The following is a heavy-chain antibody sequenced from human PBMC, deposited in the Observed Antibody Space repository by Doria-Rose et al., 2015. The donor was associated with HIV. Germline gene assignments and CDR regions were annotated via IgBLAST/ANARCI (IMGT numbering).Heavy chain of an antibody. CDR3: ARIKSSRWYHKYYFDF. CDR2: IFSDDER. V-gene: IGHV2-26*01. J-gene: IGHJ4*02. Sequence: SGPVLVKPTETLTLTCTVSGGSLSSPGMGVSWIRQPPGKALEWLANIFSDDERSYKTSLKSRLTISRGTCRGQVVLTMTDMDPVDTATYYCARIKSSRWYHKYYFDFWGQGTLVIVSA. CDR1: GGSLSSPGMG. D-gene: IGHD6-13*01.